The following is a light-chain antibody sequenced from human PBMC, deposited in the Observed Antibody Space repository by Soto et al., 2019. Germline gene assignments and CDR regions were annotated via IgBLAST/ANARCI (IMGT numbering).Light chain of an antibody. CDR2: DVS. CDR3: ASWDDNLNGGV. CDR1: SSDVGGYNC. J-gene: IGLJ3*02. V-gene: IGLV2-11*01. Sequence: QSALTQPRSVSGSPGQSVTVSCTGTSSDVGGYNCVSWYRQHPGKAPKLMIYDVSKRPSGVPDRFSGSKSGNTASLTISGLQAEDEADYYCASWDDNLNGGVFGGGTKLTVL.